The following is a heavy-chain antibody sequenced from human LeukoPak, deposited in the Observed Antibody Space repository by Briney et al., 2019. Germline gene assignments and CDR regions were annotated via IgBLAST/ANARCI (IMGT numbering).Heavy chain of an antibody. CDR1: GFTFSSYW. V-gene: IGHV3-21*01. CDR3: ARVPYFTFGGVIVTPYYFDY. CDR2: MSSSSSYI. J-gene: IGHJ4*02. Sequence: GGSLRLSCAASGFTFSSYWMSWVRQAPGKGLEWVSSMSSSSSYIYYADSVKGRFTISRDNAKNSLYLQMNSLRAEDTAVYYCARVPYFTFGGVIVTPYYFDYWGQGTLVTVSS. D-gene: IGHD3-16*02.